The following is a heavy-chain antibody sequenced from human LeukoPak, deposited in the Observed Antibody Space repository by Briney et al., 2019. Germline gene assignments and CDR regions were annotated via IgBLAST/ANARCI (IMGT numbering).Heavy chain of an antibody. V-gene: IGHV5-51*01. CDR2: IYPGDSDT. CDR3: ARHGGIAAAGTFGFDP. J-gene: IGHJ5*02. CDR1: GYSFTSYW. D-gene: IGHD6-13*01. Sequence: GESLKISCKGSGYSFTSYWIGWVRQMPGKGLERMGIIYPGDSDTRYSPSFQGQVTISADKSISTAYLQWSSLKASDTAMYYCARHGGIAAAGTFGFDPWGQGTLVTVSS.